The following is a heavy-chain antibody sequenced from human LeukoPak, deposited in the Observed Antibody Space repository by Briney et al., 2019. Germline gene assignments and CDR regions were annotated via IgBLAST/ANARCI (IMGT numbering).Heavy chain of an antibody. D-gene: IGHD3-16*01. CDR2: IKHDGSDK. V-gene: IGHV3-7*04. J-gene: IGHJ4*02. CDR1: GFTFSNYW. CDR3: ASDSNVLIKGAY. Sequence: GGSLRLSCAASGFTFSNYWMSWVRQAPGKGLEWVANIKHDGSDKYYVDSVKGRFTISRDNAKNSLYLQMNSLRAEDTAVYYCASDSNVLIKGAYWGQGTLVTVSS.